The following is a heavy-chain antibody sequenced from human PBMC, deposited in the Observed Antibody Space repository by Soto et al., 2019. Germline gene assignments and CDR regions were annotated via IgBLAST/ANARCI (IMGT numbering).Heavy chain of an antibody. CDR1: GFTFSSYG. J-gene: IGHJ3*02. Sequence: EVQLVESGGGLVKPGGSLRLSCAASGFTFSSYGMTWVRQAPGKGLEWVSSISSSSGYKYYADSVKGRFTLSRDNAKNSLYLQMNSLRAEDTAVYYCARGYYGDYVRGYAFDIWGQGTMVTVSS. D-gene: IGHD4-17*01. CDR3: ARGYYGDYVRGYAFDI. V-gene: IGHV3-21*01. CDR2: ISSSSGYK.